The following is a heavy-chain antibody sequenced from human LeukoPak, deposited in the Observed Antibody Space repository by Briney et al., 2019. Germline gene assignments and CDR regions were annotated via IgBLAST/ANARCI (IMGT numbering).Heavy chain of an antibody. D-gene: IGHD3-22*01. CDR3: AKESIDFYDSSGYLGYYYMDV. Sequence: GRSLRLSCAASGFTFDDYAMHWVRQAPGKGLEWVSGISWNSGSIGYADSVKGRFTISRDNAKNSLYLQMNSLRAEDTALYYCAKESIDFYDSSGYLGYYYMDVWGKGTTVPVSS. CDR1: GFTFDDYA. CDR2: ISWNSGSI. J-gene: IGHJ6*03. V-gene: IGHV3-9*01.